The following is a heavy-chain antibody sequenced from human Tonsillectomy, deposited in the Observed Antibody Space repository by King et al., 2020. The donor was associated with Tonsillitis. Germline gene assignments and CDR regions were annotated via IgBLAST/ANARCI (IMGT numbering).Heavy chain of an antibody. CDR1: GHSFTSYW. Sequence: VQLVESGAEVKKPGESLRISCKGSGHSFTSYWIGWVRQMPGKGLEWMAIIYPANSDTRYRPSFQGQVTISADQSISTVYLQWSSLRASDTAIYYCARREWMRGMDVWGPGTTVTVSS. J-gene: IGHJ6*02. V-gene: IGHV5-51*01. CDR3: ARREWMRGMDV. CDR2: IYPANSDT. D-gene: IGHD3-3*01.